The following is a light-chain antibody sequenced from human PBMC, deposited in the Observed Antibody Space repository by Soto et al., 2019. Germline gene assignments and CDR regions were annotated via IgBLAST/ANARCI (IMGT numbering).Light chain of an antibody. Sequence: EIVMTQSPATLSVSPGERATLSCRASQSVSSNLAWYQQKPGQSPRLPIYGASTRSTGIPAMFSGSGSGTEFTLTISSLQSEDFAVYYCQQYNNWPRGTFGQGTKLEIK. CDR2: GAS. J-gene: IGKJ2*01. V-gene: IGKV3-15*01. CDR3: QQYNNWPRGT. CDR1: QSVSSN.